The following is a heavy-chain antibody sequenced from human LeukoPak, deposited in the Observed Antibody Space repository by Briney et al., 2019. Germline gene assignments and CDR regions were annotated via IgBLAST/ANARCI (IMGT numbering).Heavy chain of an antibody. V-gene: IGHV1-8*01. D-gene: IGHD3-22*01. CDR3: ARGYYDSSGYSPFDY. CDR2: MNANSGNT. CDR1: GYTFTSYD. J-gene: IGHJ4*02. Sequence: ASVKVSCKASGYTFTSYDINWVRQATGQGLEWMGWMNANSGNTGYAQKFQGRVTMTRNTSISTAYMELSGLRSEDTAVYYCARGYYDSSGYSPFDYWGQGTLVTVSS.